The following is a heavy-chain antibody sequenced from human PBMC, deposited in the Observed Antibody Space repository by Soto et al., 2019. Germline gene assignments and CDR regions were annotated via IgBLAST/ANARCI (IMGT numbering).Heavy chain of an antibody. D-gene: IGHD2-2*02. Sequence: QVQLVQSGAEVKKPGSSVKVSCKASGGTFSRYTISWVRQAPGQGLEWMGRIIPILGIANYAQKFQGRVTITSDKSTSTAYMELSSLRSEDTAVYYCAIEYCSSTSCYRDYWGQGTLVTVSS. J-gene: IGHJ4*02. CDR3: AIEYCSSTSCYRDY. V-gene: IGHV1-69*02. CDR1: GGTFSRYT. CDR2: IIPILGIA.